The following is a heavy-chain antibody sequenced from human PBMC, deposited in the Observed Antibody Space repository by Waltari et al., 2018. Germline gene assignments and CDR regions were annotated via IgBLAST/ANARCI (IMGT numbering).Heavy chain of an antibody. D-gene: IGHD3-10*01. J-gene: IGHJ4*02. CDR2: IYYSGST. CDR3: ARGRGDY. V-gene: IGHV4-59*01. Sequence: QVQLQESGPGLVKPSETLSLTCTVSGGSIRSYYWGWIRQPPGKGLEWIGYIYYSGSTNYNPSLKIRVTRAVDTSKNQFSLKLSSVTAADTAVYYCARGRGDYWGQGTLVTVSS. CDR1: GGSIRSYY.